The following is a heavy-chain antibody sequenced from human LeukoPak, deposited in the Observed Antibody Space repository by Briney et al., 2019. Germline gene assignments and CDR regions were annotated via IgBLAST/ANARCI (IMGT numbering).Heavy chain of an antibody. CDR1: GASTSHFY. CDR3: ARSAERLRNAFDI. CDR2: MHNSGSS. Sequence: SETLSLTCTVSGASTSHFYWNWIRQPPGKGLEWIGYMHNSGSSNHSPSLKSRVTISIDTSKNQFSLQLTSVTAADTAIYYCARSAERLRNAFDIWGQGTMVSVSS. J-gene: IGHJ3*02. V-gene: IGHV4-59*01.